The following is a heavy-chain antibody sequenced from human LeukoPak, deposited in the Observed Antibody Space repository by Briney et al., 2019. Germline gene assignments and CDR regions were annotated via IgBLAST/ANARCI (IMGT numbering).Heavy chain of an antibody. Sequence: GGSLRLSCAASGFTFNSYGMHWVRQAPGKGLEWVAVISYDGSNKYYADSVKGRFTISRDNSKNTVNLQMNSLRAEDTAVYYCAKDYEAYCGGDCYPFFDCWGQGTLVTVSS. V-gene: IGHV3-30*18. D-gene: IGHD2-21*02. CDR3: AKDYEAYCGGDCYPFFDC. J-gene: IGHJ4*02. CDR2: ISYDGSNK. CDR1: GFTFNSYG.